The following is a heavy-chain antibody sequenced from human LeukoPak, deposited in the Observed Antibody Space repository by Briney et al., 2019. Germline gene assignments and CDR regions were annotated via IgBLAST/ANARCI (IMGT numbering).Heavy chain of an antibody. V-gene: IGHV3-30*18. CDR1: GFTFSSYD. J-gene: IGHJ4*02. Sequence: GGSLRLSCAASGFTFSSYDMHWVRQAPGKGLEWVAIISHDGGNQYYADSVKGRYTISRDNSKNTLYLQMNSLSAEDTAVYYCTKAGSSWYAVGYWGQGALVTVSS. CDR2: ISHDGGNQ. D-gene: IGHD6-13*01. CDR3: TKAGSSWYAVGY.